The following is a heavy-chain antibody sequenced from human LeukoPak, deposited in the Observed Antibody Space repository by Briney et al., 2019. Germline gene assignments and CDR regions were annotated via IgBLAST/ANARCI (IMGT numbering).Heavy chain of an antibody. Sequence: GASVKVSCKASGGTFNNYAITWVRQAPGQGLEWMGRIIPIFDIVNYTQKFQGRVTITADTITNTAYMELSSLRSEDTAVYYCARRVVSLEAFDIWGQGTLVTVSS. CDR2: IIPIFDIV. V-gene: IGHV1-69*04. D-gene: IGHD2-8*02. J-gene: IGHJ3*02. CDR3: ARRVVSLEAFDI. CDR1: GGTFNNYA.